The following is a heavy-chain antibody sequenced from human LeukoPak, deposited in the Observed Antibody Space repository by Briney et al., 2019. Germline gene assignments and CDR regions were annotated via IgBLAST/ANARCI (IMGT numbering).Heavy chain of an antibody. V-gene: IGHV3-48*01. CDR1: GFTFSSYS. CDR3: ARQRGSWSDDY. J-gene: IGHJ4*02. D-gene: IGHD1-26*01. Sequence: GGSLRLSCAASGFTFSSYSMNWARQAPGKGLEWVSYISASFSPIYYADSVKGRFTISRDNAKNSLYLQMNSLRAEDTAVYYCARQRGSWSDDYWGQGTLVTVSS. CDR2: ISASFSPI.